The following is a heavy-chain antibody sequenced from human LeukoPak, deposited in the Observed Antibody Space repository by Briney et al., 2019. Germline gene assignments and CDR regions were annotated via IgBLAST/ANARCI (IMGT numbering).Heavy chain of an antibody. V-gene: IGHV4-39*07. CDR3: ARGFRWGAAAGTIFDY. D-gene: IGHD6-13*01. Sequence: SETLSLTCTVSGGSIVSSSYYWGWIRQPPGKGLEWIGEINHSGSTNYNPSLKSRVTISVDTSKNQFSLKLSSVTAADTAVYYCARGFRWGAAAGTIFDYWGQGTLVTVSS. CDR2: INHSGST. CDR1: GGSIVSSSYY. J-gene: IGHJ4*02.